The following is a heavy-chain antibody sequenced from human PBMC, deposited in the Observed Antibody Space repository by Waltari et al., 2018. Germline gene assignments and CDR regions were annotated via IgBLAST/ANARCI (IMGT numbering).Heavy chain of an antibody. CDR1: GFTFSSYW. D-gene: IGHD3-3*01. CDR2: IKKDGSEN. J-gene: IGHJ4*02. Sequence: EVQLVESGGGLVQPGGSLRLSCAASGFTFSSYWMSWVRQAPGKGLEWVANIKKDGSENYYVDSVKGRFTISRDNAKNSLYLQMNSLRAEDTAVYYCARDTIFGVVIAFDYWGQGTLVTVSS. CDR3: ARDTIFGVVIAFDY. V-gene: IGHV3-7*01.